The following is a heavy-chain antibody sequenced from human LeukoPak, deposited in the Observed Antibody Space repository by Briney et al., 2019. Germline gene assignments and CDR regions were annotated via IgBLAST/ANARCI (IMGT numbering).Heavy chain of an antibody. V-gene: IGHV5-51*01. D-gene: IGHD5-12*01. CDR2: IYPRDSDA. Sequence: GESLQISCQGSGDSFISNWGFWVRQIPGKGLECMGMIYPRDSDARYSSTLQRQITISIDKSVNTAYLQWSSLKAADSATYYCASQWPGPFDVWGQGTVVIVSS. CDR3: ASQWPGPFDV. CDR1: GDSFISNW. J-gene: IGHJ3*01.